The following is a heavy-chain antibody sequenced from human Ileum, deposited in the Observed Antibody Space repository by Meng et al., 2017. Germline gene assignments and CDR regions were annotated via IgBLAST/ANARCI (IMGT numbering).Heavy chain of an antibody. CDR1: GISFSTSG. J-gene: IGHJ4*02. CDR3: ARDRGVRDLDH. CDR2: IWSDGGIE. D-gene: IGHD3-10*01. Sequence: VLLVESGGGVVQPGRSLRLSCVAAGISFSTSGMHWVRQGPGKGLEWVAMIWSDGGIEYYADSVKGRFTISRDNSKNTVDLQMDSLRAEDTAVYYCARDRGVRDLDHWGQGTLVTVSS. V-gene: IGHV3-33*01.